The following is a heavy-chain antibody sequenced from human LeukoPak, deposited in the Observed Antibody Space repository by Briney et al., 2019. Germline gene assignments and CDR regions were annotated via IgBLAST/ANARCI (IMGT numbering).Heavy chain of an antibody. Sequence: SETLSLTFTVSGCTISSGSYYWSWIRQPAGKGLEWIGRIYTSVSTNYNPSLKSRVTIPVDTSKNQFSLKLSAVTAADTAVYYCARRQGIAYYFDYWGQGTLVTVSS. CDR1: GCTISSGSYY. J-gene: IGHJ4*02. CDR2: IYTSVST. V-gene: IGHV4-61*02. CDR3: ARRQGIAYYFDY.